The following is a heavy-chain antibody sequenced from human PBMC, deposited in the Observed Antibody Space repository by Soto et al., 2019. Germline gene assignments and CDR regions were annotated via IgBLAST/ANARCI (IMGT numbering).Heavy chain of an antibody. D-gene: IGHD1-26*01. V-gene: IGHV4-59*01. CDR3: ATLKGGMAPNSFDY. Sequence: SETLSLTCSVSGGSISSYYWSWIRQPPGKGLEWIGYIYYSGSTNYNPSLKSRVTISVDTSKNQISLKMSSVTAADTDVYYCATLKGGMAPNSFDYRSQRTLVTVSS. CDR2: IYYSGST. CDR1: GGSISSYY. J-gene: IGHJ4*02.